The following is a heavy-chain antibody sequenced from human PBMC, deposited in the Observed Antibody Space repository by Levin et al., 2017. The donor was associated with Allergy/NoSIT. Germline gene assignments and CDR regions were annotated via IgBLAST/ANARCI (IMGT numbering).Heavy chain of an antibody. V-gene: IGHV1-46*01. J-gene: IGHJ4*02. CDR2: INPSGGST. Sequence: ASVKVSCKASGYTFTSYYMHWVRQAPGQGLEWMGIINPSGGSTSYAQKFQGRVTMTRDTSTSTVYMELSSLRSEDTAVYYCARVGGYSYGYEYYFDYWGQGTLVTVSS. CDR1: GYTFTSYY. CDR3: ARVGGYSYGYEYYFDY. D-gene: IGHD5-18*01.